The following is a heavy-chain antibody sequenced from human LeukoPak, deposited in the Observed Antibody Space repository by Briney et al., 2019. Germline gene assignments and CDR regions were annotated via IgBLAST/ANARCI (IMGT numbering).Heavy chain of an antibody. D-gene: IGHD4-17*01. CDR3: ATLANGDFDY. CDR1: GYTLTELS. J-gene: IGHJ4*02. V-gene: IGHV1-24*01. CDR2: FDPEDGKT. Sequence: ASVKVSCKVSGYTLTELSMHWVRQAPGKGLEWMGGFDPEDGKTIYAQKFQGRLTMTEDTSTDTTYMELSSLRSEDTAVYYCATLANGDFDYWGQGTLVTVSS.